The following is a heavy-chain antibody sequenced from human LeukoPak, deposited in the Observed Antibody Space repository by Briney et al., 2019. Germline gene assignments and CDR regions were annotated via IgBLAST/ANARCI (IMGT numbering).Heavy chain of an antibody. V-gene: IGHV4-59*01. CDR3: ARQWELRGWFDP. CDR2: IYYSGST. D-gene: IGHD1-26*01. Sequence: PSETLSLTCAVSGGSISSYYWSWIRQPPGKGLEWIGYIYYSGSTNYNPSLKSRVTISVDTSKNQFSLKLSSVTAADTAVYYCARQWELRGWFDPWGQGILVTVSS. J-gene: IGHJ5*02. CDR1: GGSISSYY.